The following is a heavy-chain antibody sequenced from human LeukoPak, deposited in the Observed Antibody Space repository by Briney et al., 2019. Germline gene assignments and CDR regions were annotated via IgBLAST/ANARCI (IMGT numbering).Heavy chain of an antibody. V-gene: IGHV3-30-3*01. D-gene: IGHD4-17*01. CDR1: GFTFSSYA. J-gene: IGHJ4*02. CDR2: ISYDGSNK. Sequence: GRSLRLSCAASGFTFSSYAMHWVRQAPGEGLEWVAVISYDGSNKYYADSVKGRFTISRDNSKNTLYLQMNSLRAEDTAVYYCASPPDYGDYMSYFDYWGQGTLVTVSS. CDR3: ASPPDYGDYMSYFDY.